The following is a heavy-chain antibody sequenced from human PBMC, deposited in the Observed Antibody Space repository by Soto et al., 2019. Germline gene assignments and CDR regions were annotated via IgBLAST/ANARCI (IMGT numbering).Heavy chain of an antibody. J-gene: IGHJ6*02. D-gene: IGHD6-19*01. CDR3: AKDQFSSGWYNDYYYGLNV. CDR2: ISGSAGST. CDR1: GFTFSNYA. V-gene: IGHV3-23*01. Sequence: GGSLRLSCAASGFTFSNYAMTWVRQAPGKGLEWVSTISGSAGSTYYADSVKGRFTISRDNSRNTLYLQMNSLRAEDTAVYYCAKDQFSSGWYNDYYYGLNVWGQGTTVTVSS.